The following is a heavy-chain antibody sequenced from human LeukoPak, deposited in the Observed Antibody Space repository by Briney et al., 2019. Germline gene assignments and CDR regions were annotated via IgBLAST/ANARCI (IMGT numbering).Heavy chain of an antibody. Sequence: PGGSLRLSCTASGFTFGDYAMGWVRQAPGKGLEWVGFIRSKAYGGTTEYAASVKGRFTISRDDSKSIAYLQMNSLKTEDTAVYYCTRDANYDSSGYLPTWGQGTLVTVSS. D-gene: IGHD3-22*01. V-gene: IGHV3-49*04. CDR2: IRSKAYGGTT. CDR1: GFTFGDYA. CDR3: TRDANYDSSGYLPT. J-gene: IGHJ4*02.